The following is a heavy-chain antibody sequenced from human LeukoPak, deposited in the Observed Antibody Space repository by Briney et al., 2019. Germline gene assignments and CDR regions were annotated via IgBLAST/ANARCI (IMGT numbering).Heavy chain of an antibody. Sequence: ASVKVSCKASGYTFTSYGISWVRQAPGQGLEWMGWISAYNGNTNYAQKLQGRVTMTTDTSTSTAYMELRSLRSDDTAVYYCARDLIYCSSTSCPRLGYCYGVDVWGKGTTVTVSS. CDR2: ISAYNGNT. CDR3: ARDLIYCSSTSCPRLGYCYGVDV. J-gene: IGHJ6*04. D-gene: IGHD2-2*01. CDR1: GYTFTSYG. V-gene: IGHV1-18*04.